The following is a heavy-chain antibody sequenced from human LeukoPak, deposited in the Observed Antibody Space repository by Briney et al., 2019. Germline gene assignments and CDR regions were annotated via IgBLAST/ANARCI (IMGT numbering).Heavy chain of an antibody. Sequence: SETLSLTCTVSGVSISSYYWSWIRQPPGKGLEWIGYIYYSGSTNYNPSLKSRVTISVDTSKNQFSLKLSSVTAADTAVYYCARLTVAGYFGYWGQGTLVTVSS. D-gene: IGHD6-19*01. CDR1: GVSISSYY. J-gene: IGHJ4*02. CDR2: IYYSGST. CDR3: ARLTVAGYFGY. V-gene: IGHV4-59*08.